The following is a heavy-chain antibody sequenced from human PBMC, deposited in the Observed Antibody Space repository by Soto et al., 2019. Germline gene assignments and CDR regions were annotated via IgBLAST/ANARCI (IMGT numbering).Heavy chain of an antibody. V-gene: IGHV4-39*01. Sequence: SETLSLTCTVSGGSIASKSYYWGWIRQPPGKGLEWIGSVYYSGTTSYKSSLQSRVTISIDTSKKQFSLELKSVTAADTAVYFCARIDSNSYYDDYYGMDVWGHGTTVTVSS. D-gene: IGHD4-4*01. CDR2: VYYSGTT. CDR3: ARIDSNSYYDDYYGMDV. CDR1: GGSIASKSYY. J-gene: IGHJ6*02.